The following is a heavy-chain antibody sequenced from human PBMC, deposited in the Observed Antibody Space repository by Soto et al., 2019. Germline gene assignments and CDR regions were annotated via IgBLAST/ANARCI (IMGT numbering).Heavy chain of an antibody. Sequence: EASVKVSCKASGYTFTSYGISWVRQAPGQGLEWMGWISAYNGNTNYAQKLQGRVTMTTDTPTSTAYMELRSLRSDDTAVYYCARDHSSSWYFYYYGMDVWGQGTTVTVSS. J-gene: IGHJ6*02. CDR2: ISAYNGNT. CDR3: ARDHSSSWYFYYYGMDV. CDR1: GYTFTSYG. V-gene: IGHV1-18*04. D-gene: IGHD6-13*01.